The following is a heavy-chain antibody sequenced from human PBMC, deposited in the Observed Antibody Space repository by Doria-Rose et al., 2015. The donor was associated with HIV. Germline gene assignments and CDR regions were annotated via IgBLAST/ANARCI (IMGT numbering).Heavy chain of an antibody. D-gene: IGHD1-26*01. CDR3: ARDALGATPFDS. V-gene: IGHV1-18*04. CDR1: GYTFTSYG. CDR2: IGVYNGNT. J-gene: IGHJ5*01. Sequence: QVQLVQSGPEVKKPGASVKVSCTASGYTFTSYGISWVRQAPGQGLERMGWIGVYNGNTIYAQTLQGRVTMTTDTSTSTAYVELRSLRSDDTAVYYCARDALGATPFDSWGQGTLVTVS.